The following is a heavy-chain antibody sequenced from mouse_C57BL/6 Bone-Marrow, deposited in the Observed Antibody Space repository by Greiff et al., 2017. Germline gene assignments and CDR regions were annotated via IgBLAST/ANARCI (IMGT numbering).Heavy chain of an antibody. D-gene: IGHD2-4*01. Sequence: EPGGGLVQPKGSLKLSCAASGFSFNTYAMNWVRQAPGKGLEWVARIRSKSNNYATYYADSVKDRFTISRDDSESMLYLQMNNLKTEDTAMYYCVGDYDWFAYWGQGTLVTVSA. J-gene: IGHJ3*01. CDR3: VGDYDWFAY. CDR2: IRSKSNNYAT. CDR1: GFSFNTYA. V-gene: IGHV10-1*01.